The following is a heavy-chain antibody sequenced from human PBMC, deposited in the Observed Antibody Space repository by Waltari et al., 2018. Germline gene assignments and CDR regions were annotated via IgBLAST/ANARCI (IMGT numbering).Heavy chain of an antibody. D-gene: IGHD2-15*01. CDR1: GFTFSSYG. Sequence: QVQLVESGGGVVQPGRSLRLSCAASGFTFSSYGMHWVRQAPGKGLEWVAVIWYDGSNKYYADSVKGRFTISRDNSKNTLYLQMNSLRAEDTAVYYCAKPADCSGGSCYYYYYYMDVWGKGTTVTVSS. CDR2: IWYDGSNK. CDR3: AKPADCSGGSCYYYYYYMDV. J-gene: IGHJ6*03. V-gene: IGHV3-33*06.